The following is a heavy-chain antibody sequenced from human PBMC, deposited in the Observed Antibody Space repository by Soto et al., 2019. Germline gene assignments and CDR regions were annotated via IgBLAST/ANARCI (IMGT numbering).Heavy chain of an antibody. CDR1: GFTFSSYE. CDR3: ARVRAEDDFWSGYHDY. J-gene: IGHJ4*02. CDR2: ISSSGSTI. V-gene: IGHV3-48*03. D-gene: IGHD3-3*01. Sequence: PGGSLRLSCAASGFTFSSYEMNWVRQAPGKGLEWVSYISSSGSTIYYADSVKGRFTISRDNAKNSLYLQMNSLRAEDTAVYYCARVRAEDDFWSGYHDYWGQGTLVTVSS.